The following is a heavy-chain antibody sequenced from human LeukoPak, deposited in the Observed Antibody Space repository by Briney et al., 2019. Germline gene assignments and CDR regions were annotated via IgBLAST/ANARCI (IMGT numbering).Heavy chain of an antibody. CDR3: ARALPAFYGSGSYSGRPYYYYYYGMDV. CDR1: GGSFSGYY. Sequence: SETLSLTCAVYGGSFSGYYWSWIRQPPGKGLEWIGEINHSGSTNYNPSLKSRVTISVDTSKNQFSLKLSSVTAADTAVYYCARALPAFYGSGSYSGRPYYYYYYGMDVWGQGTTVTVSS. J-gene: IGHJ6*02. V-gene: IGHV4-34*01. CDR2: INHSGST. D-gene: IGHD3-10*01.